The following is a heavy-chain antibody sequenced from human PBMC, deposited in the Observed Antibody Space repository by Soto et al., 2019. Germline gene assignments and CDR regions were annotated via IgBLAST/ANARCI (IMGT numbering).Heavy chain of an antibody. CDR1: GFTLSMSA. V-gene: IGHV3-23*01. CDR2: ISDSGDRT. CDR3: AKDRGIIVKAGDAFDV. J-gene: IGHJ3*01. Sequence: PGGSLRLSCASSGFTLSMSAVNWVRQAPGKGLEWVSYISDSGDRTYYADSEKGRFTISRGRSKNTVSLQMDSLRAEDTAVYYCAKDRGIIVKAGDAFDVWGQGTKVTVSS. D-gene: IGHD3-16*02.